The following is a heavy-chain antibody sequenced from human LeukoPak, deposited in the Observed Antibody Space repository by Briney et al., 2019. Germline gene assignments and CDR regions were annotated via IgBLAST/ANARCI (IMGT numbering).Heavy chain of an antibody. CDR1: GGSISSYY. CDR3: ARRIGVTTNWYFDL. V-gene: IGHV4-59*08. CDR2: ISYSGST. Sequence: PSETLSLTCTVSGGSISSYYWNWIRQPPGKGLEWIGYISYSGSTNYNPSLKSRVTISVDTSKNQFSLKLSSVTAADTAVYYCARRIGVTTNWYFDLWGRGTLVTVSS. J-gene: IGHJ2*01. D-gene: IGHD4-17*01.